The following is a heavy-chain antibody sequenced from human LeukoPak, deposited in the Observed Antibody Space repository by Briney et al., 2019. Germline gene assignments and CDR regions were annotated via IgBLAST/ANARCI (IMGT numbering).Heavy chain of an antibody. Sequence: ASVKVSCKASGYTFISYYMHWVRQAPGQGLEWMGRINPNTDYTDYAQKFQGRVTMTRDTSISTAYMELTSLTSDDTAMYYCARVRAPSFAQGGFDYWGQGTLVTVSS. V-gene: IGHV1-2*02. CDR2: INPNTDYT. D-gene: IGHD3-16*01. CDR1: GYTFISYY. J-gene: IGHJ4*02. CDR3: ARVRAPSFAQGGFDY.